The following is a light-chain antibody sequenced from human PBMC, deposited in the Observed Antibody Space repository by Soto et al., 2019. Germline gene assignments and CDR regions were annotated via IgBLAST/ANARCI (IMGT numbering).Light chain of an antibody. V-gene: IGLV1-40*01. J-gene: IGLJ1*01. CDR2: GNI. CDR1: SSNIGAGYD. CDR3: QSYDSSLSYV. Sequence: QSVLTQPPSVSGAPGQRVTISCTGSSSNIGAGYDVYWYQQLPGTAPKLLIYGNINRPSGVPDRFSGSKSGTSASLAITGLQAEDEADYYCQSYDSSLSYVFGPGTKLTVL.